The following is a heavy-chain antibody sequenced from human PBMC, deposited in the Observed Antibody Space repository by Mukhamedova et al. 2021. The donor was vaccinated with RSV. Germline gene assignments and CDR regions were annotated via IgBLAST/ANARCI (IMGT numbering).Heavy chain of an antibody. V-gene: IGHV1-3*01. Sequence: QKFQGRVTITRDTSASTAYMELSSLRSEDTAVYYCARDPRGYGNWFDPWGQGTLV. J-gene: IGHJ5*02. CDR3: ARDPRGYGNWFDP. D-gene: IGHD2-15*01.